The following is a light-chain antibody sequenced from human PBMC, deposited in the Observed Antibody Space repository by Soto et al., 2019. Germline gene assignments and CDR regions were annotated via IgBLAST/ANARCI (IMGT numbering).Light chain of an antibody. Sequence: QSVLTQPPSVSGAPGQRVTISCTGSSSNIGAGYDVHWYQQLPGTAPKLLIYGNSNRPSGVPARFSVSKSGASASLTITGLRAEDEGDYFCQSYGTGLTGLYVFGTGTKVTVL. CDR2: GNS. CDR3: QSYGTGLTGLYV. CDR1: SSNIGAGYD. J-gene: IGLJ1*01. V-gene: IGLV1-40*01.